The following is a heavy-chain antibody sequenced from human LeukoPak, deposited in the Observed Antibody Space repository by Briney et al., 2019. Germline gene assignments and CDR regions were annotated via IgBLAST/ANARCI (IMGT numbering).Heavy chain of an antibody. V-gene: IGHV3-7*05. J-gene: IGHJ4*02. CDR3: AGSSGWARYFDY. CDR2: IKQDGSEE. CDR1: GHSFSDYW. D-gene: IGHD6-19*01. Sequence: GESLKISCAASGHSFSDYWMNWVRQAPGKGLEWVANIKQDGSEEYYVDSVKGRLTLSRDNAKKSLYLQMNSLGAEDTAVYYCAGSSGWARYFDYWGQGTLVTVSS.